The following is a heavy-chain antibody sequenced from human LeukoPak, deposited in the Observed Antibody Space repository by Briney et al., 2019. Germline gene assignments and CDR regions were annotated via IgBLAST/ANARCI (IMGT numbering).Heavy chain of an antibody. V-gene: IGHV3-48*01. J-gene: IGHJ4*02. Sequence: PGGSLRLSCAASGFTFSSYGMNWVRQAPGKGLEGVSYISPSSSTIYYADSGKGRFTIATHNAKNSLYLQRNSLRAEDTAVYYCAREHTPFGSGCTAAYWGQGAPVTVSS. D-gene: IGHD6-19*01. CDR1: GFTFSSYG. CDR3: AREHTPFGSGCTAAY. CDR2: ISPSSSTI.